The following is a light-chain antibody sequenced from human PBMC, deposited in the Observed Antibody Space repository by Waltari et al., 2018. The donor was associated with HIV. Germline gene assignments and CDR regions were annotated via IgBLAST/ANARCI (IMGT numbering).Light chain of an antibody. V-gene: IGLV3-1*01. J-gene: IGLJ2*01. CDR3: QTWDSNSGV. CDR2: EDT. CDR1: RLGYKY. Sequence: SYELTQPPSVSVSPGQTSTITCSGDRLGYKYVSWYQQKPGQAPVWVIYEDTRRPSGFPERFSGSRSGDTATLTISGTQSMDEADFYCQTWDSNSGVFGGGTKLTVL.